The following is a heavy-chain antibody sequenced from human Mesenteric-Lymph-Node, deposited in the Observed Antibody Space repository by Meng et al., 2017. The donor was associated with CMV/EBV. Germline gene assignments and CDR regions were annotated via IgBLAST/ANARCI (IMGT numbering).Heavy chain of an antibody. CDR1: GYTFTNYG. D-gene: IGHD2-2*01. Sequence: ASVKVSCKASGYTFTNYGISWVRQAPGQGLEWMGWISAYSGNTNYAQKLQGRVTMITDTSTSTAYMELRSLRSDDTAVYYCARVYRYCTSTSCYDYWGQGTLVTVSS. CDR2: ISAYSGNT. J-gene: IGHJ4*02. V-gene: IGHV1-18*01. CDR3: ARVYRYCTSTSCYDY.